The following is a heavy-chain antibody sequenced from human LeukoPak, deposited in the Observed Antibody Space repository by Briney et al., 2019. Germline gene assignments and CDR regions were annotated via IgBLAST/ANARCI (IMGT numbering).Heavy chain of an antibody. V-gene: IGHV3-23*01. Sequence: GSLRLSCAASGFTFSSYAMSWVRQAPGKGLEWVSAISGSGGSTYYADSVKGRFTISRDNSKNTLYLQMNSLRAEDTAVYYCAKDAPSSGWRPYYYYMDVWGKGTTVTVSS. CDR1: GFTFSSYA. CDR3: AKDAPSSGWRPYYYYMDV. CDR2: ISGSGGST. J-gene: IGHJ6*03. D-gene: IGHD6-19*01.